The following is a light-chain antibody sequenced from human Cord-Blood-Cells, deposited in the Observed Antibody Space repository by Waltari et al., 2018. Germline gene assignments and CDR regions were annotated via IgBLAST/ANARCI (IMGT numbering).Light chain of an antibody. J-gene: IGLJ2*01. Sequence: QSALTQPASVSGSPGQSITISCTGTSSDVGRYNLVSWYQQHPGKAPKLMIYEGSKRPSAFSNLFSGSKSDRTASLTFCGLQAEAVADYYCCSYAGGSTLVFGGGTKLTVL. V-gene: IGLV2-23*01. CDR3: CSYAGGSTLV. CDR2: EGS. CDR1: SSDVGRYNL.